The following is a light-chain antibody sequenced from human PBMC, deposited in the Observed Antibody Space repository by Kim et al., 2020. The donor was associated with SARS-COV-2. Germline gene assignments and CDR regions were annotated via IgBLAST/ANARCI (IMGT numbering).Light chain of an antibody. CDR3: QQRSNWPPYT. CDR1: QSVSSY. J-gene: IGKJ2*01. V-gene: IGKV3-11*01. CDR2: DAS. Sequence: LAPGESATLSCRASQSVSSYLAWYQQKPGQAPRLLSYDASNRATGIPARFSGSGSGTDFTLTISSLEPEDFAVYYCQQRSNWPPYTFGQGTKLEI.